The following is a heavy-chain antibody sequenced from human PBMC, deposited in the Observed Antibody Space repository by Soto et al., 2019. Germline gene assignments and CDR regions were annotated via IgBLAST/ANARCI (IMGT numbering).Heavy chain of an antibody. Sequence: QVQLVESGGGVVQPGRSLRLSCAASGFTFSSHAMHWVRQAPGKGLEWVAVISYDASNKYYADSVKGRFTISRDNSKKTLYLQVNSLRVEDTAVYYCAKAVGCSSTTCSGAWGYYYYALDVWGQGTTATVSS. CDR3: AKAVGCSSTTCSGAWGYYYYALDV. J-gene: IGHJ6*02. CDR1: GFTFSSHA. V-gene: IGHV3-30*18. D-gene: IGHD2-2*01. CDR2: ISYDASNK.